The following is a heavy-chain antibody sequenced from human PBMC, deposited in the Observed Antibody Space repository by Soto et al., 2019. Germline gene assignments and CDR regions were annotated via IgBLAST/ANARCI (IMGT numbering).Heavy chain of an antibody. CDR2: VYQSGDT. CDR3: ANRVDVLAPWN. D-gene: IGHD3-9*01. Sequence: PSETLSLTCTVSGYSLYSGFYWAWIRQPPGKGLEWIGSVYQSGDTYFNPSLKSRATISMDASISQFYLRLTSVTAADTATYYCANRVDVLAPWNWGQGTLVTVSS. J-gene: IGHJ4*02. V-gene: IGHV4-38-2*02. CDR1: GYSLYSGFY.